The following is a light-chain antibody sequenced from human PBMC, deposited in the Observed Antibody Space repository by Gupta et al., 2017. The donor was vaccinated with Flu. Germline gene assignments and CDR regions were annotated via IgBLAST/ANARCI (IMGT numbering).Light chain of an antibody. V-gene: IGKV4-1*01. J-gene: IGKJ3*01. CDR1: QNCFFRYNDKIY. Sequence: SLGVRATINCKSSQNCFFRYNDKIYLEWYQQKPGQPPNLLIYWASRRDSGVPDRFSGSGSGTDFTLTISSLQAEDVAVYYCQQHDSAPFTFGHGTKVEIK. CDR3: QQHDSAPFT. CDR2: WAS.